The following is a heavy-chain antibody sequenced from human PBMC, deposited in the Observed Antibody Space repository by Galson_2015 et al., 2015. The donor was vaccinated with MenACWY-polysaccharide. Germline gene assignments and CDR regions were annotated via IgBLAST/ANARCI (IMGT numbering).Heavy chain of an antibody. Sequence: SLGLSCAASGFTFSSYAMSWVRQAPGKGLEWVSALSGSADSTYYADSVKGRFTISRDNSKSTLYLQMNSLRAEDTAVYYCAKDLSYYGSGVSDYWGQGTLVTVSS. J-gene: IGHJ4*02. CDR1: GFTFSSYA. CDR2: LSGSADST. V-gene: IGHV3-23*01. CDR3: AKDLSYYGSGVSDY. D-gene: IGHD3-10*01.